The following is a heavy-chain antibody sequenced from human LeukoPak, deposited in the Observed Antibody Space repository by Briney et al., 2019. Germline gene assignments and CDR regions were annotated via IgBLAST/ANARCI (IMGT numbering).Heavy chain of an antibody. CDR2: INHSGST. J-gene: IGHJ3*02. Sequence: PSETLSLTCAVYGGSFSGYYWSWIRQPPGKGLEWIGEINHSGSTNYNPSLKSRVTISVDTSKNQFSLKLSSVTAADTAVYYCARGAMIWAPKGAFDIRGQGTMVTVSS. CDR1: GGSFSGYY. CDR3: ARGAMIWAPKGAFDI. V-gene: IGHV4-34*01. D-gene: IGHD3-22*01.